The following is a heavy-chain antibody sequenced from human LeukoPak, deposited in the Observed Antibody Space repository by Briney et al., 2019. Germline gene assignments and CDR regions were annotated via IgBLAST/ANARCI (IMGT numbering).Heavy chain of an antibody. CDR1: GYSISSGYY. D-gene: IGHD3-22*01. J-gene: IGHJ4*02. CDR3: ARQGLFYYDSSGYSHFDY. Sequence: SETLSLTCAVSGYSISSGYYWGWIRQPPGKGLEWIGSIYHSGGTYYNPSLKSRVTISVDTSKNQFSLKLSSVTAADTAVYYCARQGLFYYDSSGYSHFDYWGRGTLVTVSS. CDR2: IYHSGGT. V-gene: IGHV4-38-2*01.